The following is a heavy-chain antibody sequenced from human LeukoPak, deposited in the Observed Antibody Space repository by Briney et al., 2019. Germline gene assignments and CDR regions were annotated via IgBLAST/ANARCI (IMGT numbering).Heavy chain of an antibody. J-gene: IGHJ4*02. CDR2: ISSSSSYI. D-gene: IGHD3-22*01. Sequence: GGSLRLSCAASGFTFSSYSMNWVRQAPGKGLEWVSSISSSSSYIYYADSVKGRFTISRDNAKNSLYLQMNSLRAEDTAVYYCARSHSSGSCNYYWGQGTLVTVSS. V-gene: IGHV3-21*01. CDR1: GFTFSSYS. CDR3: ARSHSSGSCNYY.